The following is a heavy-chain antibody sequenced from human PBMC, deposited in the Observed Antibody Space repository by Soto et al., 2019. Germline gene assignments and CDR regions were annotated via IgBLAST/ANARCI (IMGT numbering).Heavy chain of an antibody. CDR3: AKVRYYYDSSGYYYFDY. D-gene: IGHD3-22*01. V-gene: IGHV3-23*01. J-gene: IGHJ4*02. CDR1: GFTFSSYA. CDR2: ISGSGGST. Sequence: SLRLSCAASGFTFSSYAMSWVSQDPGKGLEWVSAISGSGGSTYYADSVKGRFTISRDNSKNTLYLQMNSLRAEDTAVYYCAKVRYYYDSSGYYYFDYWGQGTLVTVSS.